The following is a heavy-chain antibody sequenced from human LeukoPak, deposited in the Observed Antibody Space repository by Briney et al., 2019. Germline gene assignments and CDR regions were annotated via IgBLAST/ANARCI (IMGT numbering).Heavy chain of an antibody. V-gene: IGHV3-23*01. Sequence: GGSLRLSCAASGFTFSSYAMSWVRQAPGKGLEWVSAISGSGGSTYYADSVKGRFTISRDNSKNTLYLQMNSLRTEDTAVYYCAKSHYDILTGHDYWGQGTLVTVSS. CDR3: AKSHYDILTGHDY. CDR1: GFTFSSYA. D-gene: IGHD3-9*01. J-gene: IGHJ4*02. CDR2: ISGSGGST.